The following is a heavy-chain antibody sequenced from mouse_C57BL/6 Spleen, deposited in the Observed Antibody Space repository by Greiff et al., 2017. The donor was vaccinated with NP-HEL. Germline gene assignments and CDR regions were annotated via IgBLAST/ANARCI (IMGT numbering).Heavy chain of an antibody. CDR1: GFSLTSYG. CDR2: IWSGGST. J-gene: IGHJ4*01. V-gene: IGHV2-2*01. CDR3: ARRGGNYPNYAMDY. Sequence: VKLVESGPGLVQPSQSLSITCTVSGFSLTSYGVHWVRQSPGKGLEWLGVIWSGGSTDYNAAFISRLSISKDNSKSQVFFKMNSLQADDTAIYYCARRGGNYPNYAMDYWGQGTSVTVSS. D-gene: IGHD2-1*01.